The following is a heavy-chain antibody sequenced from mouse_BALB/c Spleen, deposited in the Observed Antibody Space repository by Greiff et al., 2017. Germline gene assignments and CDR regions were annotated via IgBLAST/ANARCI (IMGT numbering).Heavy chain of an antibody. V-gene: IGHV3-2*02. CDR3: AGYYYGSSYENSY. Sequence: EVKLQESGPGLVKPSQSLSLTCTVTGYSITSDYAWNWIRQFPGNKLEWMGYISYSGSTSYNPSLKSRISITRDTSKNQFFLQLNSVTTEDTATYYCAGYYYGSSYENSYWGQGTSVTVSS. CDR1: GYSITSDYA. D-gene: IGHD1-1*01. J-gene: IGHJ4*01. CDR2: ISYSGST.